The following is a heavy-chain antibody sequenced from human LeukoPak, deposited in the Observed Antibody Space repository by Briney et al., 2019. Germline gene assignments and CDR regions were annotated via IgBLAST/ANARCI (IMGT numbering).Heavy chain of an antibody. V-gene: IGHV3-7*01. Sequence: GGSLRLSCAASGFTFSSYWMSWVRQAPRKGLEWVANIKQDGSEKYYVDSVKGRFTISRDNAKNSLYLQMNSLRAEDTAVYYCARYRYDFWSGYYPNDAFDIWGQGTMVTVSS. CDR3: ARYRYDFWSGYYPNDAFDI. D-gene: IGHD3-3*01. J-gene: IGHJ3*02. CDR1: GFTFSSYW. CDR2: IKQDGSEK.